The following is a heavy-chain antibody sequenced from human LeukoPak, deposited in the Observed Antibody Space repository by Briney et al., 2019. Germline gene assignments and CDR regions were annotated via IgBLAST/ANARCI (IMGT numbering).Heavy chain of an antibody. CDR3: ARYYDILPGTPGNFDY. J-gene: IGHJ4*02. CDR1: GGSISSSSYY. CDR2: IYYSGST. Sequence: PSETLSLTCTVSGGSISSSSYYWGWIRQPPGKGLEWIGSIYYSGSTYYNPSLKSRVTISVDTSKNQFSLKLGSVTAADTAVYYCARYYDILPGTPGNFDYWGQGTLVTVSS. D-gene: IGHD3-9*01. V-gene: IGHV4-39*07.